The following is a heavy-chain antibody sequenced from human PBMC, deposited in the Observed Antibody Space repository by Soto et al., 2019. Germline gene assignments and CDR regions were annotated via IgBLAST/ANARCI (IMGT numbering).Heavy chain of an antibody. CDR1: GGSFSGYY. CDR2: ITHSGST. J-gene: IGHJ5*02. V-gene: IGHV4-34*01. Sequence: SSETLSLTCAVYGGSFSGYYWSWIRQPPGKGLEWIGEITHSGSTNYNPSLKSRVTISVDTSKNQFSLKLSSVTAADTAVYYCARGHRLYNWFDPWGQGTLVTVSS. CDR3: ARGHRLYNWFDP.